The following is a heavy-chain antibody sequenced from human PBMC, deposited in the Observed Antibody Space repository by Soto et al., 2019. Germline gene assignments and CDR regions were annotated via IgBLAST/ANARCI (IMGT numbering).Heavy chain of an antibody. CDR1: GFTFSNYT. CDR2: ISGNGGST. CDR3: AKRPASIITFDY. V-gene: IGHV3-23*01. J-gene: IGHJ4*02. Sequence: HPGGALRLSCADSGFTFSNYTMSWVRQAPGKGLEWVSTISGNGGSTYYADSVKGRFTISRDNSKNMLFLQINSLRDDDSAVYYCAKRPASIITFDYWGQGTPVTVSS. D-gene: IGHD2-2*01.